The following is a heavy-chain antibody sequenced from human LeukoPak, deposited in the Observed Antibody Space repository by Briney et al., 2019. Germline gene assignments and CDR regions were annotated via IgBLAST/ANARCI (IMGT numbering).Heavy chain of an antibody. CDR1: GFTFSNCW. V-gene: IGHV3-74*01. J-gene: IGHJ6*02. D-gene: IGHD3-22*01. CDR2: IESDGSRT. CDR3: ARDTYYYNSSAFYHYYYGMDV. Sequence: PGGSLRLSCAASGFTFSNCWMHWVRQAPGKGLEWVSRIESDGSRTRYADSVKGRFTISRDNAKNTLYLQMNSLGAEDTAVYYCARDTYYYNSSAFYHYYYGMDVWGQGTTVTVSS.